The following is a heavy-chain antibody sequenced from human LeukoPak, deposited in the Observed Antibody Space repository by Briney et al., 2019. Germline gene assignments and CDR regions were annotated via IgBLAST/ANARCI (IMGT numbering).Heavy chain of an antibody. V-gene: IGHV1-18*04. CDR1: GYTFTSYG. Sequence: GASVKVSCKASGYTFTSYGISWLRQAPGQGLEWVGWISAYDSNTDYAQKFQGRVSMTTDTSTSTAYMELRSLRSDDTAVYYCARDLCTSATCPLFDYWGQGTLVTVSS. D-gene: IGHD2-2*01. CDR3: ARDLCTSATCPLFDY. CDR2: ISAYDSNT. J-gene: IGHJ4*02.